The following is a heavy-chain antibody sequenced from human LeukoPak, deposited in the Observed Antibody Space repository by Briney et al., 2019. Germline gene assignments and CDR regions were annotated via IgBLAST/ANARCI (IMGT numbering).Heavy chain of an antibody. J-gene: IGHJ4*02. CDR1: GFTFSSYA. Sequence: PGGSLRLSCAASGFTFSSYAMHWVRQAPGKGLEWVAVISYDGSNKYYADSVKGRFTISRDNSKNSPYLQMNSLRAEDTAIYYCARDSPDYGGKGFDYWGQGTLVTVSS. D-gene: IGHD4-23*01. CDR3: ARDSPDYGGKGFDY. V-gene: IGHV3-30*14. CDR2: ISYDGSNK.